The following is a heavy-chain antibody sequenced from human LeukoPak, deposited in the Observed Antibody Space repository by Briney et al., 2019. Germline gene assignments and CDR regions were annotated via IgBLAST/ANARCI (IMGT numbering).Heavy chain of an antibody. D-gene: IGHD3-3*01. CDR3: ARQNLRFLEWLPTHYYYYYMDV. V-gene: IGHV4-39*01. J-gene: IGHJ6*03. CDR1: GGSISSSSYY. CDR2: IYYSGST. Sequence: PSETLSLTCTVSGGSISSSSYYWGWIRQPPGKGLEWIGSIYYSGSTYYNPSLKSRVTISVDTSKNPFSLKLSSVTAADTAVYYCARQNLRFLEWLPTHYYYYYMDVWGKGTTVTVSS.